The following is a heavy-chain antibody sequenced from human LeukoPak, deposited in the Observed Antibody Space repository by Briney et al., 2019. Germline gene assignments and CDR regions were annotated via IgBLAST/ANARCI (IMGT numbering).Heavy chain of an antibody. J-gene: IGHJ4*02. D-gene: IGHD6-19*01. Sequence: PSETLSLTCTVSGGSISSSPYYWGWIRQPPGRGLEWIGNIYYSGSTYYNASLKTRVTISVDTSKNQFSLQLTSVTAADTAAYYCARHASVDGNWPRPLDYWGQGSLVTVSS. CDR2: IYYSGST. CDR3: ARHASVDGNWPRPLDY. CDR1: GGSISSSPYY. V-gene: IGHV4-39*01.